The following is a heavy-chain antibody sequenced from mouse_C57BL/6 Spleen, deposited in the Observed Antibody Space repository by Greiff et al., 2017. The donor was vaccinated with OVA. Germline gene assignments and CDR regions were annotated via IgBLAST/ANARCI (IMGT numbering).Heavy chain of an antibody. CDR1: GYAFSSSW. J-gene: IGHJ4*01. D-gene: IGHD1-2*01. Sequence: QVQLQQSGPELVKPGASVKISCKASGYAFSSSWMNWVKQRPGKGLEWIGRIYPGDGDTNYNGKFKGKATLTADKSSSTAYMQLSSLTSEDSAVYFCARLPLRGDMDYWGQGTSVTVSS. CDR2: IYPGDGDT. V-gene: IGHV1-82*01. CDR3: ARLPLRGDMDY.